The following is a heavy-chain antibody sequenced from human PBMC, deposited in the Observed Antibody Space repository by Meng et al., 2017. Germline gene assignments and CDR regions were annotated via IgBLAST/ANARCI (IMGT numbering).Heavy chain of an antibody. D-gene: IGHD6-19*01. CDR3: ARDRGAVAGTNFDY. CDR1: GGYNRHGRST. Sequence: QVHQAESRPVWAKPSLTLSLTCKVFGGYNRHGRSTGNWIRQPDGKGLEWIGRIYTSGSTNYNPSLKSRVTISVDMSKNQSSLKLSSVTAAQTAVYYCARDRGAVAGTNFDYWGQGTLVTVSS. CDR2: IYTSGST. J-gene: IGHJ4*02. V-gene: IGHV4-61*02.